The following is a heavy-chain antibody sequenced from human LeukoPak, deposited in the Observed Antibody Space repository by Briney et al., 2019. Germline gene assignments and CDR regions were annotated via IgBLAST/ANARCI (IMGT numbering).Heavy chain of an antibody. CDR2: INSDGSST. CDR3: ARVKTGHYDY. D-gene: IGHD3-9*01. J-gene: IGHJ4*02. V-gene: IGHV3-74*01. Sequence: GGSLRLSCAASGFTFSSYWMHWVRQAPGKGLVSVSRINSDGSSTSYADSVKGRFTISRDNAKNTLYLQMNSLRAEDTAVYYCARVKTGHYDYWGQGTLVTVSS. CDR1: GFTFSSYW.